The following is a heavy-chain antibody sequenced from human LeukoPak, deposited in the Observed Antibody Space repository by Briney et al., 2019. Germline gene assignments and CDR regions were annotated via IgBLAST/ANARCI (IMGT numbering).Heavy chain of an antibody. Sequence: GGSLRLSCVNSGSMFRSFAMSWVRQAPGKGLEWVSTISGGSGDYTYYADSVKGRFTISRDNSKNTLYLQMNSLRAEDTAVYYCAKLPHSRDGSYFDYWGLGTLVTVSS. CDR1: GSMFRSFA. CDR3: AKLPHSRDGSYFDY. V-gene: IGHV3-23*01. J-gene: IGHJ4*02. D-gene: IGHD1-26*01. CDR2: ISGGSGDYT.